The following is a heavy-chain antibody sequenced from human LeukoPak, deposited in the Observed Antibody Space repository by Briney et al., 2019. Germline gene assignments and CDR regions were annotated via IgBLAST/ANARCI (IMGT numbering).Heavy chain of an antibody. D-gene: IGHD6-13*01. V-gene: IGHV4-30-4*01. Sequence: SQTLSLTCTVSGGSISSGDYYWSWIRQPPGKGLEWIGYIYNSGSTYYNPSLKSRVATSVDTSKNQFSLKLSSVTAADTAVYYCARGGSSWPARFDSWGQGTLVTVSS. CDR3: ARGGSSWPARFDS. CDR2: IYNSGST. J-gene: IGHJ5*01. CDR1: GGSISSGDYY.